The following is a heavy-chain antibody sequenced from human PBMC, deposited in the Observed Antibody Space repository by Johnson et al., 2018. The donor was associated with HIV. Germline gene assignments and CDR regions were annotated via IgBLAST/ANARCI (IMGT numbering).Heavy chain of an antibody. CDR3: VRSGGDCTGDIGYRVFDI. CDR1: GFTFSSYA. Sequence: QVQLVESGGGLVKPGGSLRLSCSASGFTFSSYAMHWVRQAPGKGLEWVAVISYDGSNKYYADSVKGRFTISRDNAKKYLYLQMNSLRAEDTAFYYCVRSGGDCTGDIGYRVFDIWGRGTMVTVSS. V-gene: IGHV3-30-3*01. CDR2: ISYDGSNK. D-gene: IGHD2-8*02. J-gene: IGHJ3*02.